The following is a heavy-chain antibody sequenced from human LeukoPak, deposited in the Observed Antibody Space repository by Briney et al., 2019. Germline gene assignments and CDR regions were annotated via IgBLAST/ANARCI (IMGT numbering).Heavy chain of an antibody. CDR2: LRGNGET. D-gene: IGHD1-1*01. CDR3: AKASRVSNADAVL. V-gene: IGHV3-23*01. Sequence: GGSLRLSRAASGFTFSDYAMSWVRQAPARGLEWVSSLRGNGETFYADSVKGRFTLSRDESRNTVFLQLNSLRVDDTAVYFCAKASRVSNADAVLWGQGTLVTVSS. CDR1: GFTFSDYA. J-gene: IGHJ4*02.